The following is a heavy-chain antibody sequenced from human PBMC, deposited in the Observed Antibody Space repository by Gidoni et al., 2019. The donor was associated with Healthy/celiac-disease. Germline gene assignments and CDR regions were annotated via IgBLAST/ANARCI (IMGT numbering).Heavy chain of an antibody. J-gene: IGHJ6*02. Sequence: QVQLVQSGPEVTKPGASVKVSCKAAGYTFTSYDINCVRQATGQGLEWMGWMNPNSGNTGYAQKFQGRVTMTRNTSISTAYMELSSLRSEDTAVYYCARARVRYYYDSSGYSDYYYCMDVWGQGTTVTVSS. CDR2: MNPNSGNT. V-gene: IGHV1-8*01. CDR3: ARARVRYYYDSSGYSDYYYCMDV. CDR1: GYTFTSYD. D-gene: IGHD3-22*01.